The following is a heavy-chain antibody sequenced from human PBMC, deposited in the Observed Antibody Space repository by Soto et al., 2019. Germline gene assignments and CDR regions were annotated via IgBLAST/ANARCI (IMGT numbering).Heavy chain of an antibody. V-gene: IGHV1-3*01. D-gene: IGHD3-10*01. CDR3: ARGVTMVRGVNYYYYYGMDV. J-gene: IGHJ6*02. CDR2: INAGNGNT. CDR1: GYTFTSYA. Sequence: ASVKVSCKASGYTFTSYAMHWVRQAPGQRLEWMGWINAGNGNTKYSQKYQGRVTITRDTSASTAYMELSSLRSEDTAVYYCARGVTMVRGVNYYYYYGMDVWGQGTTVTVSS.